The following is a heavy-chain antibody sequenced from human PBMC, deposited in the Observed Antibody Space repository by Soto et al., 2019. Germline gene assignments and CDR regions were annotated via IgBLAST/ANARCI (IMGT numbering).Heavy chain of an antibody. D-gene: IGHD4-17*01. Sequence: QLQLQESGSGLVKPSQTLSLTCAVSGGSISSGGYSWSWIRQPPGKGLEWIGYIYHSGSTNYNPSLKSRVTISVDTSKNQFSLKLSSVTAADTAVYYCARVNYGDYADYWGQGTLVTVSS. J-gene: IGHJ4*02. V-gene: IGHV4-30-2*01. CDR3: ARVNYGDYADY. CDR2: IYHSGST. CDR1: GGSISSGGYS.